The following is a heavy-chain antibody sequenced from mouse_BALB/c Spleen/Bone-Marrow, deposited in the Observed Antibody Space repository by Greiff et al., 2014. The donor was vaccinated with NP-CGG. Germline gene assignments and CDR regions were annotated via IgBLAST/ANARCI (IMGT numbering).Heavy chain of an antibody. V-gene: IGHV1-87*01. CDR2: IYPGDGDT. D-gene: IGHD2-5*01. Sequence: QVQLQQSGAELARPGASVKLSCKASGYTFTGYWMQWVKQRPGQGLEWIGIIYPGDGDTRYTQKFKGKATLTADKSSSTAYMQLRNLASEDSAVYYCARVSYDSTSAYWGQGTTLTVSS. CDR3: ARVSYDSTSAY. J-gene: IGHJ2*01. CDR1: GYTFTGYW.